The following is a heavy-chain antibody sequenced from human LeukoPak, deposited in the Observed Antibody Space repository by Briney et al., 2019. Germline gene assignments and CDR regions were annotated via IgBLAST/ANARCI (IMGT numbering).Heavy chain of an antibody. CDR2: ISAYNGNR. CDR1: GYTFTSYG. CDR3: ARDGRFVISAAGKGAQRNWFDP. J-gene: IGHJ5*02. Sequence: ASVTVSCTASGYTFTSYGISWVRQAPGQGLEWMGLISAYNGNRSYAQKRQVRVTITTDTSTSTAYMEPRSLRSDDPAVYYCARDGRFVISAAGKGAQRNWFDPWGQGTLVTVSS. V-gene: IGHV1-18*01. D-gene: IGHD6-13*01.